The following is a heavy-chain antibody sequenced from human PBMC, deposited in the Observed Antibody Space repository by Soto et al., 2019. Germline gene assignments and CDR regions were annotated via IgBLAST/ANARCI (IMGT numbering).Heavy chain of an antibody. Sequence: QVQLQESGPGLVKPSGTLSLTCGVSGDSFSSSNWWTWVRQPPGKGLEWIGGILHTGHTDYSPSLRSRVTISIDTSKEEFSLNLTSLTATDTAVYYCARSPRRVGGKWYLDYWGQGARVTVSS. CDR3: ARSPRRVGGKWYLDY. V-gene: IGHV4-4*02. CDR2: ILHTGHT. J-gene: IGHJ4*02. D-gene: IGHD2-15*01. CDR1: GDSFSSSNW.